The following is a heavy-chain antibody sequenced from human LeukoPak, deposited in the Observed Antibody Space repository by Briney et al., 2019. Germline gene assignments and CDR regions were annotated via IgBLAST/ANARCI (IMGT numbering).Heavy chain of an antibody. J-gene: IGHJ3*02. CDR2: IWYDGSNK. CDR1: GFTFSSYG. CDR3: AKLVGGYYGSGSAFDI. D-gene: IGHD3-10*01. V-gene: IGHV3-30*02. Sequence: GGSLRLSCAASGFTFSSYGMHWVRQAPGKGLEWVAVIWYDGSNKYYADSVKGRFTISGDNSKNTLYLQMNSLRAEDTAVYYCAKLVGGYYGSGSAFDIWGQGTMVTVSS.